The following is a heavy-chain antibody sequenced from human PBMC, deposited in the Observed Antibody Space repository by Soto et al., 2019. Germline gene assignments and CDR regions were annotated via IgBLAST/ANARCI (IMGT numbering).Heavy chain of an antibody. D-gene: IGHD6-13*01. CDR2: IYYSGST. CDR1: GGSVSSGSYY. Sequence: QVQLQESGPGLVKPSETLSLTCTVSGGSVSSGSYYWSWIRQPPGKGLEWIGYIYYSGSTNYNPSLKSRVTISVDTSKNQFSLKLSSVTAADTAVYYCARAPEQQQVLDYWGQGTLVTVSS. CDR3: ARAPEQQQVLDY. V-gene: IGHV4-61*01. J-gene: IGHJ4*02.